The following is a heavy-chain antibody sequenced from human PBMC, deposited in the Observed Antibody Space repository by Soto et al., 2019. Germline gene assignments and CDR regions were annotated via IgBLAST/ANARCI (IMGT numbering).Heavy chain of an antibody. CDR2: IYHSGST. Sequence: QLQLQESGSGLVKPSQTLSLTCAVSGGSISSGGYSWSWIRQPPGKGLEWIGYIYHSGSTYYNPSRKSRVTISVDRSKNQFSLKLSSVTAADTAVYYCARAGGLGAVAVEYWGQGTLVTVSS. J-gene: IGHJ4*02. V-gene: IGHV4-30-2*01. CDR3: ARAGGLGAVAVEY. D-gene: IGHD6-19*01. CDR1: GGSISSGGYS.